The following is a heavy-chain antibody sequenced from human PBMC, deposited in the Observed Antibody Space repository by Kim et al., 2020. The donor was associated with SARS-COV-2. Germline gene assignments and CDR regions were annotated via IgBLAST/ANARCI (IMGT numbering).Heavy chain of an antibody. CDR3: ARRTSGSHYIIDD. Sequence: SETLSLTCTVSGGSIISTDYNWGWIRQRPGEGLEWIVSIFYSGSTYYNPSLKSLVTISVDTSKNQFSLNLRFVTAADTAVYYCARRTSGSHYIIDDWGQGTLVVVSS. CDR1: GGSIISTDYN. J-gene: IGHJ4*02. CDR2: IFYSGST. D-gene: IGHD3-10*01. V-gene: IGHV4-39*01.